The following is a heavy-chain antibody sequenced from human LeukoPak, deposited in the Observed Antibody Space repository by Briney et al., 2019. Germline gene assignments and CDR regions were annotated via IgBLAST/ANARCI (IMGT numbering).Heavy chain of an antibody. CDR1: DDSINSGDDY. CDR2: IYNSGST. V-gene: IGHV4-30-4*01. D-gene: IGHD1-26*01. CDR3: ARIDGAAFDI. J-gene: IGHJ3*02. Sequence: SETLTLTCTVSDDSINSGDDYWSRIRQPPGKGLEWIGNIYNSGSTFYNSSFKSRVTISVDTSKKQFSLKLSSVTAADTAVYYCARIDGAAFDIWGQGTMVTVSS.